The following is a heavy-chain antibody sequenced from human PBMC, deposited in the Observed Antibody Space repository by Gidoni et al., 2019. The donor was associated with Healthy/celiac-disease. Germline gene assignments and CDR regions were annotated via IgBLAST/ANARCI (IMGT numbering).Heavy chain of an antibody. Sequence: QVQLVASGGGVVHPVRSLRLSCAASRFPLSSYAMHWVRQAPGKGLEWVAVISYDGSNKYYADAVKGRFTISRDNSKNTLYLQMNSLRAEDTAVYYCARGYYGSGWTDFDYWGQGTLVTVSS. V-gene: IGHV3-30-3*01. CDR2: ISYDGSNK. CDR3: ARGYYGSGWTDFDY. J-gene: IGHJ4*02. CDR1: RFPLSSYA. D-gene: IGHD3-10*01.